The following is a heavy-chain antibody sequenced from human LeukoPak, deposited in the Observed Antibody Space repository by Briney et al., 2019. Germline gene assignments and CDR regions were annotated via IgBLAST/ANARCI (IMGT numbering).Heavy chain of an antibody. Sequence: GASVKVSCKASGYTFTNSDINWVRQATGQGLEWMGWMNPNSGNTGYAQKFQGRVTMTKNTSISTAYMELSSLRSEDTAVYYCAGGYYDNRGYYFDFWGQGTLVTVPS. CDR2: MNPNSGNT. J-gene: IGHJ4*02. D-gene: IGHD3-22*01. V-gene: IGHV1-8*01. CDR1: GYTFTNSD. CDR3: AGGYYDNRGYYFDF.